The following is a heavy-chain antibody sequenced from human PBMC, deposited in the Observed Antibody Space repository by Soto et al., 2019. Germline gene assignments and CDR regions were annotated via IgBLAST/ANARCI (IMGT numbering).Heavy chain of an antibody. D-gene: IGHD2-15*01. CDR1: GYTFTGYY. J-gene: IGHJ4*02. V-gene: IGHV1-2*02. CDR3: ARSPAFRSLGYCSGGSCYPPDY. Sequence: ASVKVSCKASGYTFTGYYMHCVRQAPGQGLEWMGWINPNSGGTNYAQKFQGRVTMTRDTSISTAYMELSRLRSDDTAVYYCARSPAFRSLGYCSGGSCYPPDYWGQGTLVTVSS. CDR2: INPNSGGT.